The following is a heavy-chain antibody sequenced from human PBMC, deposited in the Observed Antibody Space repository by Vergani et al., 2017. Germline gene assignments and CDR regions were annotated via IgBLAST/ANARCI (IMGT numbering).Heavy chain of an antibody. CDR3: AKANPRNSXYDYLYYYHAMDV. Sequence: EVQLLESGGDLVQPGGPLRLSCAASGFTFNHYAMNWVRQAPGKGLEWVSGISGSGGSTYYAGSVKGRFTISRDSSKNTLYLQMNSLSAGDTAVYYCAKANPRNSXYDYLYYYHAMDVWGQGTTVTVSS. D-gene: IGHD5-12*01. CDR1: GFTFNHYA. J-gene: IGHJ6*02. V-gene: IGHV3-23*01. CDR2: ISGSGGST.